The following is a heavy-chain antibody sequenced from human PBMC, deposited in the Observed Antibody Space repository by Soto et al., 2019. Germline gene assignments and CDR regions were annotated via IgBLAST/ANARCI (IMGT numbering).Heavy chain of an antibody. V-gene: IGHV1-3*01. CDR1: GYTFTSYA. Sequence: ASVKVSCKASGYTFTSYAMHWVRQAPGQRLEWMGWINAGNGNTKYSQKFQGRVTITRDTSASTAYMELSSLRSEDTAVYYCARDRYCSSTSCYDAFDIWAKGQWSPSPQ. CDR3: ARDRYCSSTSCYDAFDI. CDR2: INAGNGNT. J-gene: IGHJ3*02. D-gene: IGHD2-2*01.